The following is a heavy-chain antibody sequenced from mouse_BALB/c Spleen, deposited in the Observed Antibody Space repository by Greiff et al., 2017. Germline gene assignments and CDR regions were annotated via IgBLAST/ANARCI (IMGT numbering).Heavy chain of an antibody. CDR3: ARVPSYYGNYLYYFDY. CDR2: INSNGGST. Sequence: EVMLVESGGGLVQPGGSLKLSCAASGFTFSSYGMSWVRQTPDKRLELVATINSNGGSTYYPDSVKGRFTISRDNAKNTLYLQMSSLKSEDTAMYYCARVPSYYGNYLYYFDYWGQGTTLRVSS. CDR1: GFTFSSYG. D-gene: IGHD2-1*01. V-gene: IGHV5-6-3*01. J-gene: IGHJ2*01.